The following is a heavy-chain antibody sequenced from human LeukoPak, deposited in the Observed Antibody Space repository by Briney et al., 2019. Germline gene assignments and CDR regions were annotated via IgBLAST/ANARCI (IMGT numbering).Heavy chain of an antibody. D-gene: IGHD3-22*01. CDR2: INPSGGST. V-gene: IGHV1-46*01. CDR3: AANYYDSSGYLYGMDV. Sequence: AASVKVSCKASGYTFTSHYMHWVRQAPGQGLEWMGIINPSGGSTSYAQKFQGRVTMTRDTSTSTVYMELSSLRSEDTAVYYCAANYYDSSGYLYGMDVWGQGTTVTASS. J-gene: IGHJ6*02. CDR1: GYTFTSHY.